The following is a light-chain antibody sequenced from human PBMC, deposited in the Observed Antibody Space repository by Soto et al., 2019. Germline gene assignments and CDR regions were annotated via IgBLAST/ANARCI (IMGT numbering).Light chain of an antibody. J-gene: IGKJ4*01. Sequence: TQSPGTLSLSPGERATLSCRASQSVRSSHLAWYQQKPGQAPRLLIYGASSRATGIPDRFSGSGSGTDFTLTISRLEPEDFAVYYCQQYDSSPLTFGGGTKVDIK. CDR1: QSVRSSH. V-gene: IGKV3-20*01. CDR3: QQYDSSPLT. CDR2: GAS.